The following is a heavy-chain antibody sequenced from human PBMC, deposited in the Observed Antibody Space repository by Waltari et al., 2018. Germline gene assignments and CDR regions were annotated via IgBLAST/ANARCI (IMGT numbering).Heavy chain of an antibody. CDR1: GFPFSSYT. D-gene: IGHD2-15*01. CDR3: ARDAEDIVESGAFDI. CDR2: ISTSGSYR. V-gene: IGHV3-21*01. Sequence: EVQLVESGGGLVKPGESLGRSCTAYGFPFSSYTINWVRQAPGKGLEWVSSISTSGSYRYYADPVKGRFTISRDNAKNSLSLQMTHLRVEDTALYYCARDAEDIVESGAFDIWGQGTVVTVSS. J-gene: IGHJ3*02.